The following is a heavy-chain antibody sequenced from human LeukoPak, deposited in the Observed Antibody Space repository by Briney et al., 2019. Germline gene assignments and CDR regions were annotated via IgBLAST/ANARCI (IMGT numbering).Heavy chain of an antibody. V-gene: IGHV4-30-4*01. Sequence: PSETLSLTCTVSGGSISSGDYYWRWIRQPPGKGLEWIVYIYYSGSTYYNPSLKSRVTISVDTSKNQFSLKLSSVTAADTAVYYCARGPLRGVILPRWFDHWGQGTLVTVSS. CDR3: ARGPLRGVILPRWFDH. D-gene: IGHD3-10*01. J-gene: IGHJ5*02. CDR1: GGSISSGDYY. CDR2: IYYSGST.